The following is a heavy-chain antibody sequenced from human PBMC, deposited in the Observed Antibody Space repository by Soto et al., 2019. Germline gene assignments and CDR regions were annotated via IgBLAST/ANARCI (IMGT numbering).Heavy chain of an antibody. J-gene: IGHJ5*02. Sequence: QVQLVQSGAEVKKPGASVKVSCKASGYTFTSYGISWVRQAPRQGLEWMGWISAYNGNTHYAQQLQGRVTMTPDTSTTTVYEELRSLRSDDTAVYYCARESKLGSGSYIRFDPLGHVTLVAVCS. V-gene: IGHV1-18*04. CDR2: ISAYNGNT. D-gene: IGHD3-3*01. CDR1: GYTFTSYG. CDR3: ARESKLGSGSYIRFDP.